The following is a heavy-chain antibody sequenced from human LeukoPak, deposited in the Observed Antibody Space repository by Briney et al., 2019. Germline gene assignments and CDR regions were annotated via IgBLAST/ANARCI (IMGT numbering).Heavy chain of an antibody. Sequence: GGSLRLSCAASGFTFSSYWMSWVRQAPGKGLEWVANIKQDGSEKYYVDSVKGRFTISRDNSKNTLYLQMNSLRAEDTAVYYCAKAFYYDSSGYPSWGQGTMVTVSS. D-gene: IGHD3-22*01. CDR2: IKQDGSEK. CDR3: AKAFYYDSSGYPS. J-gene: IGHJ3*01. CDR1: GFTFSSYW. V-gene: IGHV3-7*03.